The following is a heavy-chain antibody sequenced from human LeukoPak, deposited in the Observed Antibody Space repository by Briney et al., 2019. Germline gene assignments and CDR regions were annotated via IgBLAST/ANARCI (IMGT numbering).Heavy chain of an antibody. CDR3: AREGSMTARPFVSIDY. Sequence: PLETLSLTCTVSGGSISTYYWSWVRQPAGKGLEWIGRIHTSGSVDYNPSLKSRVTMSVDTSKKQFSLTLSSVTAADTAMYYCAREGSMTARPFVSIDYWGQGTLVTVSS. V-gene: IGHV4-4*07. CDR1: GGSISTYY. J-gene: IGHJ4*02. CDR2: IHTSGSV. D-gene: IGHD6-6*01.